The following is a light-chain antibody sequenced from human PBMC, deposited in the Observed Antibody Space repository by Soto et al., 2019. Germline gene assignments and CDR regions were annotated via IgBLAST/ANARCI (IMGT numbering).Light chain of an antibody. CDR3: MQALQTPRA. V-gene: IGKV2-28*01. Sequence: DVVMTQTPLSLSVAPGQPSSISCNSSHSLLHITGETFLFWYLQKPGQSPQLLIYLGSNRASGVPDRFSGSGSGTDFTLKISRVEAEDVGVYYCMQALQTPRAFGQGTRLEIK. CDR2: LGS. J-gene: IGKJ5*01. CDR1: HSLLHITGETF.